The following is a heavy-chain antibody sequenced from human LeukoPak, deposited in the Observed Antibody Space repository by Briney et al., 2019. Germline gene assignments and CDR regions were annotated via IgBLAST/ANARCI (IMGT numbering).Heavy chain of an antibody. Sequence: GESLRLSCAASGFTFSSYWMHWVRQAPAKELMWVSRLNSDGSSTSYADSVKGRFTISRDNAKNTLYLQMNSLRAEDTAVYYCARAYNDGSGFYPPYFDYWGEGTLVTVSS. D-gene: IGHD3-22*01. J-gene: IGHJ4*02. CDR3: ARAYNDGSGFYPPYFDY. CDR1: GFTFSSYW. V-gene: IGHV3-74*01. CDR2: LNSDGSST.